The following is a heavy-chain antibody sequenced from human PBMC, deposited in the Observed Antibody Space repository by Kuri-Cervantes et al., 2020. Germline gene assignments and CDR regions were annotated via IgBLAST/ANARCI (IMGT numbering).Heavy chain of an antibody. CDR2: IYTSGST. J-gene: IGHJ3*02. V-gene: IGHV4-61*02. Sequence: SETLSLTCAAWGGSISSGSYYWSWIRQPAGKGLEWIGRIYTSGSTNYNPSLKSRVTMSVDTSKNQFSLKLSSVTAADTAMYYCARITMIVVPPRDAFDIWGQGTMVTVSS. D-gene: IGHD3-22*01. CDR3: ARITMIVVPPRDAFDI. CDR1: GGSISSGSYY.